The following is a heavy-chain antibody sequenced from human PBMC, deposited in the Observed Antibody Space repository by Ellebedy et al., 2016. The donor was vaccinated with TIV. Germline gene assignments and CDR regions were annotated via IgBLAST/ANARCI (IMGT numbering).Heavy chain of an antibody. CDR3: AKTRQTNPVAPHYFDY. V-gene: IGHV3-30-3*01. CDR2: ISYNGDNA. J-gene: IGHJ4*02. CDR1: GFTLSHSA. Sequence: GESLKISCAASGFTLSHSAMHWVRQGPGKGLEWVAVISYNGDNAYYADSVKGRFTISRDISKNTLYLQMNSLRAEDTAMYYCAKTRQTNPVAPHYFDYWGQGTLVTVSS.